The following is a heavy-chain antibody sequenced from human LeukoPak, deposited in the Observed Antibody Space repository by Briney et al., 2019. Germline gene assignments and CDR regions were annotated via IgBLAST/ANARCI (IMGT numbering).Heavy chain of an antibody. V-gene: IGHV4-39*07. CDR2: IYYSGST. Sequence: SETLSPTCTVSGGSISSSSYYWGWIRQPPGKGLEWIGSIYYSGSTYYNPSLKRRVTISVDTSKNQFSLKLSSVTAADTAVYYCARVAAAGTDWGQGTLVTVSS. J-gene: IGHJ4*02. CDR1: GGSISSSSYY. D-gene: IGHD6-13*01. CDR3: ARVAAAGTD.